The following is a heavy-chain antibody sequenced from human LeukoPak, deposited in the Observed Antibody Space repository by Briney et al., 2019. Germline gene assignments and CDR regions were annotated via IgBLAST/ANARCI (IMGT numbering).Heavy chain of an antibody. J-gene: IGHJ4*02. Sequence: GRSLRLSCAASGFTFSMYGTHWVRQAPGKGLEWVAVIANDGKTTYYADSVKGRFTISRDNSKNTLYLQMNSLRAEDTAVYYCAKNGDSERWLQPKFVTHWGQGTLVTVSS. V-gene: IGHV3-30*18. CDR2: IANDGKTT. CDR1: GFTFSMYG. D-gene: IGHD5-24*01. CDR3: AKNGDSERWLQPKFVTH.